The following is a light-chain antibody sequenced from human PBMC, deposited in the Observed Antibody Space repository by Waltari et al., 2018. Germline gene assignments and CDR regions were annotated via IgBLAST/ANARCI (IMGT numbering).Light chain of an antibody. CDR1: QSVYSS. J-gene: IGKJ1*01. CDR3: QQYSNWWT. V-gene: IGKV3-15*01. CDR2: GAS. Sequence: EVVMTQSPATLSVSPGERATLSCRASQSVYSSLAWYQQRPGQAPRLLIYGASTRATNIPARFSCRGSGTEFTLTISSLQSEDFAVYYCQQYSNWWTFGQGTRVEIK.